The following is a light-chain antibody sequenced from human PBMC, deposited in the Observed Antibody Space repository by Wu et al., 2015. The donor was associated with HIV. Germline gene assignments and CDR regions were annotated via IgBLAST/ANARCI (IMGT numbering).Light chain of an antibody. CDR3: QQRYTWPMIT. CDR1: QSISTF. CDR2: HAS. V-gene: IGKV3-11*01. Sequence: EIVLTQSPATLSLSPGETATLSCRASQSISTFLAWYQQKPGQAPRLLIYHASNRATGIPARFSGSGSGTDFTLTISSLESEDFALYYCQQRYTWPMITFGQGTRLEV. J-gene: IGKJ5*01.